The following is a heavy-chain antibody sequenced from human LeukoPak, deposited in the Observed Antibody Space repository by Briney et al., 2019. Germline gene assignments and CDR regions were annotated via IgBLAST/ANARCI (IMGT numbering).Heavy chain of an antibody. J-gene: IGHJ4*02. Sequence: GGSLRLSCAASGFTFSSYWMSWVRQAPGKGLEWVANIKEDGSERYYVDSVKGRFTISRDNAKNSLYLQMNSLRAEDTAVYYCASGGRGTYYGSGSYVDYWGQGTLVTVSS. CDR2: IKEDGSER. V-gene: IGHV3-7*01. CDR3: ASGGRGTYYGSGSYVDY. D-gene: IGHD3-10*01. CDR1: GFTFSSYW.